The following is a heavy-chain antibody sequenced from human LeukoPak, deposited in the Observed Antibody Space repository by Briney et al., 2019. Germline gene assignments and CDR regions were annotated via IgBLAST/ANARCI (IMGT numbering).Heavy chain of an antibody. CDR1: GFTFSTYG. J-gene: IGHJ4*02. V-gene: IGHV3-7*01. CDR2: IGYVGGEK. D-gene: IGHD3-16*01. CDR3: ARGRGWVDY. Sequence: GGSLRLSCAASGFTFSTYGMSWVRQAPGKGLEWVANIGYVGGEKYYVDSVKGRFTISRDNTKNSLFLQMNSLRVDDMAVYYCARGRGWVDYWGQGTLVTVSS.